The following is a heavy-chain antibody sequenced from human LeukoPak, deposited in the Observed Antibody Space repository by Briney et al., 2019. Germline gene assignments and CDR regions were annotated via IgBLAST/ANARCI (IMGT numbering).Heavy chain of an antibody. J-gene: IGHJ3*01. Sequence: PGGSLRLSCAASGFTFSSHWMHWVRQAPGKGLVWVSRINTDGSGTDYADSVKGRFTISRDNAKNSLYLQMNSLRAEDTAVYFCAEDWFLMGHCTSTSCYVGAVDFWGQGTLVTVSS. CDR3: AEDWFLMGHCTSTSCYVGAVDF. V-gene: IGHV3-74*01. CDR1: GFTFSSHW. D-gene: IGHD2-2*01. CDR2: INTDGSGT.